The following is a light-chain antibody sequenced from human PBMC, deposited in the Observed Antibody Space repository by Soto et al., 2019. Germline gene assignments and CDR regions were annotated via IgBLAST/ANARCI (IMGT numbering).Light chain of an antibody. V-gene: IGKV1-5*03. J-gene: IGKJ1*01. CDR3: QQYNTYPWT. CDR2: QAS. CDR1: QSVSNW. Sequence: DIQMTQSPSALSASVGDSVTITCRARQSVSNWLAWYQQKQGKAPKLLIYQASGLESGVPSRFSGSISGTKFTLTISSLQPDDFATYYCQQYNTYPWTCGQGTKVEIK.